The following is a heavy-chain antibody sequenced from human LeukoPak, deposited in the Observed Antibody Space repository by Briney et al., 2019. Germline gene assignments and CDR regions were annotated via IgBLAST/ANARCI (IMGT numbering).Heavy chain of an antibody. D-gene: IGHD4-11*01. V-gene: IGHV3-20*04. J-gene: IGHJ6*02. Sequence: GGSLRLSCVGSGFTFRSHAMSWVRQAPEKGLEFVSGIYENGGTTYYADSVKGRFTISRDNAKNSLYLQMNSLRAEDTAVYYCARAPHYSNYGPYYYGMDVWGQGTTVTVSS. CDR3: ARAPHYSNYGPYYYGMDV. CDR1: GFTFRSHA. CDR2: IYENGGTT.